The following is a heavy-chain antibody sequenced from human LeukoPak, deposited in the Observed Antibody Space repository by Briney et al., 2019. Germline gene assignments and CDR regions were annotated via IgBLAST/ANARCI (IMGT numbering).Heavy chain of an antibody. Sequence: SQTLSLTCAISGDSVSSNSAVWNWIRQSPSRGLEWPGRTYYRSRWYNDYAVSVKSRISVNPDTSKDQFSLQLNSVTPEDTAVYYCTRGGAAAGFDFWGQGTLVTVSS. J-gene: IGHJ4*02. CDR1: GDSVSSNSAV. V-gene: IGHV6-1*01. CDR3: TRGGAAAGFDF. D-gene: IGHD6-13*01. CDR2: TYYRSRWYN.